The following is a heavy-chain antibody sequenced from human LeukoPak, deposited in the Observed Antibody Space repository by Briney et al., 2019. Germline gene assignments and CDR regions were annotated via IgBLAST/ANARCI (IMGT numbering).Heavy chain of an antibody. CDR1: GGSISSYY. V-gene: IGHV4-59*08. CDR3: ARHTGGWGSFDY. D-gene: IGHD7-27*01. Sequence: SETLSLTCTVSGGSISSYYWSWIRQPPGKGLEWIGYIYYSWSNNYNPSLKSRVTISVDTSKNQFSLKLSSGTAADTAVYYCARHTGGWGSFDYWGQGTLFAVSS. CDR2: IYYSWSN. J-gene: IGHJ4*02.